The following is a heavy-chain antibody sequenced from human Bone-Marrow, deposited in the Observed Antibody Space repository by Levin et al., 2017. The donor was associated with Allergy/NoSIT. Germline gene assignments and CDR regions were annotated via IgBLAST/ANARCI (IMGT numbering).Heavy chain of an antibody. V-gene: IGHV3-13*04. Sequence: GESLKISCAASGFTCSSYDMHWVRQATGKGLEWVSAIGTAGDTYYPGSVKGRFTISRENAKNSLYLQMNSLRAGDTAVYYCARGSPNYDSSGYYYADLDYWGKGTLVSVSS. CDR2: IGTAGDT. CDR1: GFTCSSYD. J-gene: IGHJ4*02. D-gene: IGHD3-22*01. CDR3: ARGSPNYDSSGYYYADLDY.